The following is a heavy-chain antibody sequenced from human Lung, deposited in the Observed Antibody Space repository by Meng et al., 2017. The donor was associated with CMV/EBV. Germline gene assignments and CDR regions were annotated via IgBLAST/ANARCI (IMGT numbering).Heavy chain of an antibody. Sequence: AHLLESGPGGKKPGASVRVSCKASGYTFGSYGICWVRQAPGQGLEWMGWFVNYVDTYPAPKFQGRVTMTTDTHTNTAFMELRSLTSDDTAVYYCASGTPGRSYCDYWGQGTLVTVSS. V-gene: IGHV1-18*01. CDR1: GYTFGSYG. CDR2: FVNYVDT. D-gene: IGHD2-15*01. CDR3: ASGTPGRSYCDY. J-gene: IGHJ4*02.